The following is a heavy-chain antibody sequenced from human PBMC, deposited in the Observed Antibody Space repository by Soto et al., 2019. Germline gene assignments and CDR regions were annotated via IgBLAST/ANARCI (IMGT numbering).Heavy chain of an antibody. Sequence: ASVKVSCKASGYIFTSYGISWVRQAPGQGLEWMGRINTYNGDTKYEQRSRGRVTMTTDTSTRTAYMELRSLRSDDTAVYYCARDCSAINCYSGLDVWGQGTTVTVSS. V-gene: IGHV1-18*01. CDR3: ARDCSAINCYSGLDV. D-gene: IGHD2-21*01. J-gene: IGHJ6*02. CDR2: INTYNGDT. CDR1: GYIFTSYG.